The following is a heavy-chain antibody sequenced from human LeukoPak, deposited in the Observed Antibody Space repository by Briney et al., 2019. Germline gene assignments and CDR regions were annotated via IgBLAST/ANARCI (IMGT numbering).Heavy chain of an antibody. CDR2: IIPIFGTA. J-gene: IGHJ4*02. Sequence: SVKVSCKASGGTFSSYAISWVRQAPGQGLEWMGGIIPIFGTANYAQKFQGRVTITTDEPTSTAYMELSSLRSEDTAVYYCATLRGLRANFDYWGQGTLVTVSS. V-gene: IGHV1-69*05. D-gene: IGHD2-15*01. CDR1: GGTFSSYA. CDR3: ATLRGLRANFDY.